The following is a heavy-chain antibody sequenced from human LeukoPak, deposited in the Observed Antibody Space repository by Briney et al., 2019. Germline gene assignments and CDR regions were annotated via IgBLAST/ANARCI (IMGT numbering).Heavy chain of an antibody. CDR1: GGTFSSYA. V-gene: IGHV1-69*04. J-gene: IGHJ4*02. CDR2: IIPIFGKA. D-gene: IGHD2-21*02. CDR3: ARAGAYCGGDCYQYYFDY. Sequence: ASVKVSCKASGGTFSSYAISWVRQAPGQGLEWMGRIIPIFGKANYAQKFQGRVTITADKSTSTAYMELSSLRSEDTAVYYCARAGAYCGGDCYQYYFDYWGQGTLVTVSS.